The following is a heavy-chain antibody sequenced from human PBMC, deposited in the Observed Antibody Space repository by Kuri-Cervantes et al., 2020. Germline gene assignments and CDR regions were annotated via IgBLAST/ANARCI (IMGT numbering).Heavy chain of an antibody. CDR1: GYTFTSYG. J-gene: IGHJ6*02. V-gene: IGHV1-18*01. D-gene: IGHD4-17*01. CDR3: ATGRTTVTYAGGMDV. Sequence: ASVKVSCKASGYTFTSYGISWVRQAPGQGLEWMGWISAYNGNTNYAQKLQGRVTMTTDTSTSTAYMELRSLRSDDTAVYYCATGRTTVTYAGGMDVWGQGTTVTVSS. CDR2: ISAYNGNT.